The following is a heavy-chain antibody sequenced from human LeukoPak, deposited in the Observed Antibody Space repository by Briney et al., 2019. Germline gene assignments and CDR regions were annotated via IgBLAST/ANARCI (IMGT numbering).Heavy chain of an antibody. V-gene: IGHV1-2*02. D-gene: IGHD3-9*01. J-gene: IGHJ4*02. Sequence: ASVKVSCKASGYTFTGYYMHWVRQAPRQGLEWMGWINPNSGGTNYAQKFQGRVTMTRDTSISTAYMELSRLRSDDTAVYYCARGYYDILTGYPPEFDYWGQGTLVTVSS. CDR2: INPNSGGT. CDR3: ARGYYDILTGYPPEFDY. CDR1: GYTFTGYY.